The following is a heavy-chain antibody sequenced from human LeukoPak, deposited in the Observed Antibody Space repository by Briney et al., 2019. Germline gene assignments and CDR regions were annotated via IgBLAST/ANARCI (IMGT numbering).Heavy chain of an antibody. CDR3: ARGGYMSNWFEH. D-gene: IGHD5-12*01. CDR2: IHDSGIT. Sequence: SETLSLTCTVSGGSITSFYWSWIRQPPGKGLEWIGKIHDSGITNYNPSLKSRVTFSVDTSKKQFSLNLNSVTAADTAVYYCARGGYMSNWFEHWGQGTPVTVSS. V-gene: IGHV4-59*01. CDR1: GGSITSFY. J-gene: IGHJ5*02.